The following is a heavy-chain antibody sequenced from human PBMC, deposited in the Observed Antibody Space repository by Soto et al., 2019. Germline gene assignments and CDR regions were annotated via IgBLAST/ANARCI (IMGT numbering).Heavy chain of an antibody. J-gene: IGHJ6*02. Sequence: QVQLVQSGAEVKKPGASVKVSCKASGYTFTGYYMHWVRQAPGQGLEWMGWINPNSGGTNYAQKFQGRVTMNRDTSISTAYMELSRLRSDDTAVYYCARGDQYCSSTSCPRGPAYYYYGMDVWGQGTTVTVSS. CDR2: INPNSGGT. V-gene: IGHV1-2*02. CDR1: GYTFTGYY. D-gene: IGHD2-2*01. CDR3: ARGDQYCSSTSCPRGPAYYYYGMDV.